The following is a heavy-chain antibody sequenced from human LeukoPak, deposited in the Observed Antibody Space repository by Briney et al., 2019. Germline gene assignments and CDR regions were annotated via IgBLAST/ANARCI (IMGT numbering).Heavy chain of an antibody. V-gene: IGHV3-30-3*01. CDR2: ISYDGSNK. CDR1: GFTFSSYA. Sequence: GRSLRLSCAASGFTFSSYAMHWVRQAPGKGLEWVAVISYDGSNKYYADSVKGRFTISRDNSKNTLYLQMNSLRAEDTAVYYCARGVGYCSGGSCHYYFDHWGQGTLVTVSS. CDR3: ARGVGYCSGGSCHYYFDH. D-gene: IGHD2-15*01. J-gene: IGHJ4*02.